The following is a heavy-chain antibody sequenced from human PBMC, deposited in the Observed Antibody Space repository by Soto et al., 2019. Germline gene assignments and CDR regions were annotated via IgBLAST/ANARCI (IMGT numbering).Heavy chain of an antibody. CDR2: IIPMFGTV. CDR3: ARVKVGEFVPSAPSLYGMDV. V-gene: IGHV1-69*18. J-gene: IGHJ6*02. Sequence: QVQLVQSGAGVKKPGSSVKVSCKASGGTFSRYTITWVRQAPGQGLEWMGRIIPMFGTVSYAQKFQGRVTIIADESTSTAYMELTSLRSEDTAVYYCARVKVGEFVPSAPSLYGMDVWGQGTTVTVSS. D-gene: IGHD3-16*01. CDR1: GGTFSRYT.